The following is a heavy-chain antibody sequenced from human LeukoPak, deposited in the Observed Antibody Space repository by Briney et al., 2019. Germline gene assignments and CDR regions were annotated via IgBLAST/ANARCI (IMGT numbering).Heavy chain of an antibody. Sequence: ASVKVSCKASGYTFTSYAMHWVRQAPGQRLEWMGWINAGNGNTKYSQKFQGRVTITRDTSASTAYMELSSLRSEDTAVYYCARASITMVREVINGLGYWGQGTLVTVSS. D-gene: IGHD3-10*01. CDR1: GYTFTSYA. J-gene: IGHJ4*02. CDR2: INAGNGNT. CDR3: ARASITMVREVINGLGY. V-gene: IGHV1-3*01.